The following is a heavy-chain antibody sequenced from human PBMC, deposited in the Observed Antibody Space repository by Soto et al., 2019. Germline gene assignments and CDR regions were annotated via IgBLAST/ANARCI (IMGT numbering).Heavy chain of an antibody. V-gene: IGHV3-11*06. CDR3: ARDPRGDCSSTSCYFY. J-gene: IGHJ4*02. CDR2: ISGSGSYT. D-gene: IGHD2-2*01. Sequence: QVQLVESGGGLVKPGGSLRLSCAASGFTFSDYYMTWIRQAPGKGLEWVSYISGSGSYTNYADSVKGRFTISRDNAKNSLYLQMISLRAEDTAVYYCARDPRGDCSSTSCYFYWGQGTLVTVSS. CDR1: GFTFSDYY.